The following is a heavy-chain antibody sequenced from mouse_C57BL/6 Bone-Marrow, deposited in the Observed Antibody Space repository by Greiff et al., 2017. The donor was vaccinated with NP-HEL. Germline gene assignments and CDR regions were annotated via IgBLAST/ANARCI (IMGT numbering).Heavy chain of an antibody. CDR1: GYTFTDHT. V-gene: IGHV1-78*01. CDR3: ARLSVVATDGWYFDV. Sequence: QVQLQQSDAELVKPGASVKISCKVSGYTFTDHTIHWMKQRPEQGLEWIGYIYPRDGSTKYNEKFKGKATLTADKSSSTAYMQLNSLTSEDSAVYFCARLSVVATDGWYFDVWGTGTTVTVSS. CDR2: IYPRDGST. J-gene: IGHJ1*03. D-gene: IGHD1-1*01.